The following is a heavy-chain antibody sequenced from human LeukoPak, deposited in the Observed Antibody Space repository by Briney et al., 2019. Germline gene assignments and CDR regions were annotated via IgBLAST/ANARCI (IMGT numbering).Heavy chain of an antibody. Sequence: SQTLSLTCTVSGGSISSGDYYWSWIRQPPGKGLEWIGFIYYSGSTYYNPSLKSRVTISVDTSKNQFSLKLSAVTAADTAVYYCARHQWVPAFDIWGQGTMVTVSS. CDR2: IYYSGST. CDR3: ARHQWVPAFDI. V-gene: IGHV4-30-4*08. D-gene: IGHD1-26*01. CDR1: GGSISSGDYY. J-gene: IGHJ3*02.